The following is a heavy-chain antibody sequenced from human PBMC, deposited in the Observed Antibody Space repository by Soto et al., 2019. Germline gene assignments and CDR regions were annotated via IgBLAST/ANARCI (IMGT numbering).Heavy chain of an antibody. Sequence: GRSLRLSCAASGFTFSSYGMHWVRQAPGKGLECVAVISYDGSNKYYADSVKGRFTISRDNSKNTLYLQMNSLRAEDTAVYYCAKDLYYDSSGYYYPWAFDIWGQGTMVTVAS. CDR1: GFTFSSYG. V-gene: IGHV3-30*18. D-gene: IGHD3-22*01. J-gene: IGHJ3*02. CDR3: AKDLYYDSSGYYYPWAFDI. CDR2: ISYDGSNK.